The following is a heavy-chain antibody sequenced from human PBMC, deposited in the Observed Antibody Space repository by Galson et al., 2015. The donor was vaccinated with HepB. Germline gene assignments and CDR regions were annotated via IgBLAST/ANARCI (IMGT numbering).Heavy chain of an antibody. CDR2: ISSSSSTI. CDR3: ARDKSGSYYDDAFDY. V-gene: IGHV3-11*04. J-gene: IGHJ4*02. Sequence: SLRLSCAASGFTFSDYYMSWVRQAPGKGLEWVSYISSSSSTIYYADSVKGRFTISRDNAKNSLYLQMNSLRAEDTAVYYCARDKSGSYYDDAFDYWGQGTLVTVSS. CDR1: GFTFSDYY. D-gene: IGHD1-26*01.